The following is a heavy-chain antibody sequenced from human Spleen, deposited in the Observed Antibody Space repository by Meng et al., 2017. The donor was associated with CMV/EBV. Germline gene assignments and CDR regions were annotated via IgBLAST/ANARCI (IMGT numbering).Heavy chain of an antibody. Sequence: SETLSLTCAVSGGSISSSNWWSWVRQPPGKGLEWIGEIYHSGSTSYNPSLKSRVTISVDTSKNQFSLKLSSVTAADTAVYYCARGKIYDFWSGYPYYGMDVWGQGTTVTVSS. J-gene: IGHJ6*02. CDR3: ARGKIYDFWSGYPYYGMDV. D-gene: IGHD3-3*01. CDR1: GGSISSSNW. V-gene: IGHV4-4*02. CDR2: IYHSGST.